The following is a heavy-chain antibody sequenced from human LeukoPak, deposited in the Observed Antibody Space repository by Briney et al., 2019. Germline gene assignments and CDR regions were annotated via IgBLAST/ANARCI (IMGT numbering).Heavy chain of an antibody. CDR2: ISSNGGST. Sequence: GGSLRLSCSASGFTFSSYAMHWVRQAPGKGLEYVSAISSNGGSTYYADSVKGRSTISRDNSKNTLYLQMSSLRAEDTAVYYCVKDLWYYSSGWFDYWGQGTLVTVSS. CDR3: VKDLWYYSSGWFDY. D-gene: IGHD6-19*01. CDR1: GFTFSSYA. V-gene: IGHV3-64D*06. J-gene: IGHJ4*02.